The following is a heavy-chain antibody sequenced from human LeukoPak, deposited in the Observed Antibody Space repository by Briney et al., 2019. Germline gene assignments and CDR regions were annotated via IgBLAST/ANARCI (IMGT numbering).Heavy chain of an antibody. CDR1: GGTFSSYA. D-gene: IGHD3-10*01. CDR3: ASGLWVTMVRGVIYGMDV. Sequence: GASVKVSCKASGGTFSSYAISWVRQAPGQGLEWMGGIIPIFGTANYAQKFQGRVTITADESTSTAYMELSSLRSEDTAVYYCASGLWVTMVRGVIYGMDVWGKGTTVTVSS. V-gene: IGHV1-69*01. J-gene: IGHJ6*04. CDR2: IIPIFGTA.